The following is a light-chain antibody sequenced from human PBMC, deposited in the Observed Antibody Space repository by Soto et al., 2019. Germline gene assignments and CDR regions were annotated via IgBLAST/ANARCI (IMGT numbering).Light chain of an antibody. CDR1: SSDVGGYNY. CDR3: ISYTSSSTLVV. CDR2: DVS. V-gene: IGLV2-14*01. J-gene: IGLJ2*01. Sequence: QSVLTQPASVSGSPGQSITISCTGTSSDVGGYNYVSWYQQQPGKAPKLMIYDVSNRPSGVSNRFSGSKSGNTASLTISGLQAEDEADYYCISYTSSSTLVVYGGGTKLTVL.